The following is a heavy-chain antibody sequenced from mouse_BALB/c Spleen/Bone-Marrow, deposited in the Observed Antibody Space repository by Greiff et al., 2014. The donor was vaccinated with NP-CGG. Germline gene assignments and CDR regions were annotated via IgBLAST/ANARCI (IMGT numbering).Heavy chain of an antibody. CDR3: ARDYRYDGFAY. Sequence: VQVVESGAELAKPGASVKMSCKAPGYTFTSYWMHWVKQRPGQGLEWIGYINPSTGYTEYNQKFKDKATLTADKSSSTAYMQLSSLTSEDSAVYYCARDYRYDGFAYWGQGTLVTVSA. CDR1: GYTFTSYW. D-gene: IGHD2-14*01. J-gene: IGHJ3*01. V-gene: IGHV1-7*01. CDR2: INPSTGYT.